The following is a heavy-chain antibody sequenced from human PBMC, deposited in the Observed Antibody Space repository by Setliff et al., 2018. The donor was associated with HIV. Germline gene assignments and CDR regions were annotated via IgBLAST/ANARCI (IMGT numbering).Heavy chain of an antibody. D-gene: IGHD1-1*01. V-gene: IGHV3-23*01. CDR1: GFTFSNYA. CDR3: TTYNWKDGLGFDI. CDR2: ILSTGERT. Sequence: GGSLRLSCAASGFTFSNYAMSWVRQAPGEGLEWVSAILSTGERTFYADSVKGRFTISRDNSKNTVYLQMNSLKTEDTALYYCTTYNWKDGLGFDIWGQGTMVTVSS. J-gene: IGHJ3*02.